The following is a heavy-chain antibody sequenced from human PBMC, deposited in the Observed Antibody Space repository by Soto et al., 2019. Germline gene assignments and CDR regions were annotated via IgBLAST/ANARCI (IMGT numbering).Heavy chain of an antibody. CDR3: ATATTVVPRYNWFDP. V-gene: IGHV1-69*06. CDR2: IIPIFGTA. Sequence: SVKGSWKASGCTFSIYAISLVRQAPGQGLEWMGGIIPIFGTANYAQKFQGRVTITADKSTSTAYMELSSLRSEDTAVYYCATATTVVPRYNWFDPWGQGTLVTVSP. CDR1: GCTFSIYA. J-gene: IGHJ5*02. D-gene: IGHD4-17*01.